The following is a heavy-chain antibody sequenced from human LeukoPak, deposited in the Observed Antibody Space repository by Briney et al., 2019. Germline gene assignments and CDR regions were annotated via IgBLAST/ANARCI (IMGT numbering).Heavy chain of an antibody. Sequence: SVKVSCKASGGTFSSYAISWVRQAPGQGLEWMGGIIPIFGTANYAQKFQGRVTITADESTSTAYMELSSLRSEDTAVYYCARDGRLGRSYYYYYMDVWGKGTTVTVSS. CDR2: IIPIFGTA. D-gene: IGHD3-9*01. CDR3: ARDGRLGRSYYYYYMDV. CDR1: GGTFSSYA. J-gene: IGHJ6*03. V-gene: IGHV1-69*13.